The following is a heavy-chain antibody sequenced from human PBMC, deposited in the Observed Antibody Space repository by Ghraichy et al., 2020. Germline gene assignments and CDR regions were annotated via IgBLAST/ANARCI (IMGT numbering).Heavy chain of an antibody. CDR1: GFTFSSYA. CDR2: ISGSGGST. CDR3: AKDQSRYSYGYPVVY. D-gene: IGHD5-18*01. Sequence: GESLNISCAASGFTFSSYAMSWVRQAPGKGLEWVSAISGSGGSTYYADSVKGRFTISRDNSKNTLYLQMNSLRAEDTAVYYCAKDQSRYSYGYPVVYWGQGTLVTVSS. V-gene: IGHV3-23*01. J-gene: IGHJ4*02.